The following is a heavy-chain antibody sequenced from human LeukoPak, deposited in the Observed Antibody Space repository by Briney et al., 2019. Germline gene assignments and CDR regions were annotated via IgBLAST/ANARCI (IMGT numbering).Heavy chain of an antibody. CDR1: GFTFSSYG. J-gene: IGHJ4*02. V-gene: IGHV3-30*02. D-gene: IGHD2-21*01. CDR3: AKDGRPIPLCYFDY. Sequence: GGSLRLSCAASGFTFSSYGMHWVRQAPGKGLEWVAFIRYDGSNKYYADSVKGRFTISRDNSKNTLYLQMNSLRAEDTAAYYCAKDGRPIPLCYFDYWGQGTLVTVPS. CDR2: IRYDGSNK.